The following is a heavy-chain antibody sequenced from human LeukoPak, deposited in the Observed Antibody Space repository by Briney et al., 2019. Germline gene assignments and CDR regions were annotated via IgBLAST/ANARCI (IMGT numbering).Heavy chain of an antibody. CDR2: ISSDTTNK. V-gene: IGHV3-30*10. J-gene: IGHJ4*02. CDR3: ARLAAASPGY. D-gene: IGHD3-16*01. CDR1: GFPFVAYA. Sequence: GGSLRLSFATSGFPFVAYALNWVRQAPGKGLEWVAVISSDTTNKYYMDSVKGRFTISRDNSKNTLYLQMDSLRLEDTAVYYCARLAAASPGYWGQGTLVTVSS.